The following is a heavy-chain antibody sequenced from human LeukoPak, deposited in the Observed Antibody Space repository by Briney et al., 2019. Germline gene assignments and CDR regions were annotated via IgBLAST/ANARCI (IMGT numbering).Heavy chain of an antibody. D-gene: IGHD2-15*01. Sequence: SDTLSLICTVSGGSISSYYSSWTPEPPGRGLEWIGYIYTSESTNYNPSRKGRVTISVDPSTNQSSLKLSSVTAADTAVYYCARRAGGNFDYWGQGTLVTVSS. CDR3: ARRAGGNFDY. CDR2: IYTSEST. CDR1: GGSISSYY. J-gene: IGHJ4*02. V-gene: IGHV4-4*09.